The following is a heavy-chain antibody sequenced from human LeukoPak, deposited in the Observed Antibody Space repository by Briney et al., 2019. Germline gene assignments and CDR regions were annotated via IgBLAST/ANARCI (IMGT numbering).Heavy chain of an antibody. CDR2: MNPNSGNT. J-gene: IGHJ4*02. CDR1: GYTFTSHD. D-gene: IGHD2-2*01. Sequence: ASVKVSCKASGYTFTSHDSNGVRQATGQGLEWMGWMNPNSGNTDYAPKFQGRVTMTRNTSITTAYMELSSLRSEDTAVYYCARAQRYCAGTSCYAPVAYWGQGTLVTVSS. V-gene: IGHV1-8*01. CDR3: ARAQRYCAGTSCYAPVAY.